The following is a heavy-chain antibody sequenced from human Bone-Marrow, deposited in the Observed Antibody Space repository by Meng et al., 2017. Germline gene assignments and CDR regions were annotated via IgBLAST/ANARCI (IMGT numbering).Heavy chain of an antibody. CDR3: TQEEPAANALYYYYGMDV. J-gene: IGHJ6*02. CDR1: GFTFSNAW. Sequence: GESLKISCAASGFTFSNAWMSWVRQAPGKGLEWVGRIKSKTDGGTTDYAAPVKGRFTSSRDDSKNKLHLQMNSLKTEDTAVYYCTQEEPAANALYYYYGMDVWGQGTTVTVSS. V-gene: IGHV3-15*01. D-gene: IGHD1-14*01. CDR2: IKSKTDGGTT.